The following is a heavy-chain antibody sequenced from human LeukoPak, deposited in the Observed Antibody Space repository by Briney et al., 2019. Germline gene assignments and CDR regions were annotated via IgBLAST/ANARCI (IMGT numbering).Heavy chain of an antibody. D-gene: IGHD6-13*01. V-gene: IGHV3-33*06. Sequence: GRSMRLSCAASGFTFSSYGMHWVRQAPGKGLEWVAVIWYDGSNKYYADSVKGRFTISRDNSKNTLYLQMNSLRAEDTAVYYCAKEGYSSSWYTWGQGTMVTVSS. CDR1: GFTFSSYG. CDR3: AKEGYSSSWYT. J-gene: IGHJ3*01. CDR2: IWYDGSNK.